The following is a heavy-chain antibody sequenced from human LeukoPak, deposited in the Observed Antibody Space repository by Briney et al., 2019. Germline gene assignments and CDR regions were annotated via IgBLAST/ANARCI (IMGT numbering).Heavy chain of an antibody. CDR2: ISGSGGST. CDR1: GFTFSSYA. D-gene: IGHD6-19*01. J-gene: IGHJ4*02. CDR3: AKVEVGSSGWYIGHY. V-gene: IGHV3-23*01. Sequence: GGSLRLSCAASGFTFSSYAMSWVRQAPGKGLEWVSAISGSGGSTYYADPVKGRFTISRDNSKNTLYLQMNSLRAEDTAVYYCAKVEVGSSGWYIGHYWGQGTLVTVSS.